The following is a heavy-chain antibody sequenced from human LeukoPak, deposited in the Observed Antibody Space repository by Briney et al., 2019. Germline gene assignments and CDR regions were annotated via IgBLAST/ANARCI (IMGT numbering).Heavy chain of an antibody. D-gene: IGHD3-10*02. CDR2: ISGSGDNT. CDR3: AREGAYVSYMDV. V-gene: IGHV3-23*01. J-gene: IGHJ6*03. Sequence: GGSLRLSCTASGFTFSSYAMSWVRQAPGKGLEWVSAISGSGDNTYYADSVKGRFTTSRDDSKITLYLQMNSLRAEDTAVYYCAREGAYVSYMDVWGKGTTVTVSS. CDR1: GFTFSSYA.